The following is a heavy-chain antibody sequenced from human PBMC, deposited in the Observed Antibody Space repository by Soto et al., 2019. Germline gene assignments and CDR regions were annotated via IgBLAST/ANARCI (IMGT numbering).Heavy chain of an antibody. D-gene: IGHD6-13*01. CDR3: ARRGSSSGPPRFDP. CDR2: IYYSGST. V-gene: IGHV4-39*01. CDR1: GGSISSSSYY. Sequence: QLQLQESGPGLVKPSETLSLTCTVSGGSISSSSYYWGWIRQPPGKGLEWIGSIYYSGSTYYNPSLKVRVSLSIDTSKNQFSLRRSSVPSAAAAVYDCARRGSSSGPPRFDPWGQGTLVTVYS. J-gene: IGHJ5*02.